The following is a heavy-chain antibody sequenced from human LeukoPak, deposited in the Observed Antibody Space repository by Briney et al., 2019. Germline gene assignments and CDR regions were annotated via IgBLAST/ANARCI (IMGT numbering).Heavy chain of an antibody. CDR2: ISGSGGST. CDR3: AKEMRVLRYFDWLLYGAFDI. CDR1: VFTFSSYA. J-gene: IGHJ3*02. V-gene: IGHV3-23*01. D-gene: IGHD3-9*01. Sequence: PGGSLRLSCAASVFTFSSYAMSWVRQAPGKGLEWVSAISGSGGSTYYADSVKGRFTISRDNSKKTLHLQMNSLRAEDTAVYYCAKEMRVLRYFDWLLYGAFDIWGQGTMVTVSS.